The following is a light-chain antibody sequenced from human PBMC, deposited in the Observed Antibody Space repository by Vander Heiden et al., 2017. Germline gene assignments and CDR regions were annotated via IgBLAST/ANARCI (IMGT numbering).Light chain of an antibody. Sequence: SSELTQDPAVSVALGQTVRITCQGDSLRSYYASWYQQKPGQAPVLVIYGKTNRPSGIPDRFSGSSSGNPASLTITGAQAEDEADYYCNSRDSSGNPVFGGGTKLTVL. J-gene: IGLJ2*01. CDR2: GKT. V-gene: IGLV3-19*01. CDR3: NSRDSSGNPV. CDR1: SLRSYY.